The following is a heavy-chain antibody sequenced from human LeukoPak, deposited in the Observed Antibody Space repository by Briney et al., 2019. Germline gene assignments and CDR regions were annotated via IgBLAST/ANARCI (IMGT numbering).Heavy chain of an antibody. CDR1: GFTVSDNA. V-gene: IGHV4-34*01. CDR2: INHSGST. J-gene: IGHJ4*02. D-gene: IGHD2-21*02. CDR3: ARQTLTDDIDY. Sequence: GSLRLSCTVSGFTVSDNAMSWVRQPPGKGLEWIGEINHSGSTYYNPSLKSRVTISVDRSKNQFSLKLSSVTAADTAVYYCARQTLTDDIDYWGQGTLVTVSS.